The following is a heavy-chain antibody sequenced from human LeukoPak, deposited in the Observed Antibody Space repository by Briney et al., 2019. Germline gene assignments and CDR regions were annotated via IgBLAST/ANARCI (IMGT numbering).Heavy chain of an antibody. J-gene: IGHJ6*02. D-gene: IGHD2-15*01. CDR1: GGSISSSNW. CDR3: ARVGVVVVVAATRPYYYYYGMDV. V-gene: IGHV4-4*02. CDR2: IYHSGST. Sequence: SGTLSLTCAVSGGSISSSNWWSWVRQPPGKGLEWIGEIYHSGSTNYNPSLKSRVTISVDKSKNQFSLKLSSVTAADTAVYYCARVGVVVVVAATRPYYYYYGMDVWGQGTTVTVSS.